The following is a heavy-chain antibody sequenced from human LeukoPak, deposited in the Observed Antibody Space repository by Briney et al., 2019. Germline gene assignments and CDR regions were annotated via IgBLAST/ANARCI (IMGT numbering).Heavy chain of an antibody. J-gene: IGHJ4*02. CDR3: ARFVTGGFDY. CDR2: ISSSSSYI. D-gene: IGHD3-16*02. Sequence: GGSLRLSCAASGFTFSSYSMNWVRQAPGKGLEWVSSISSSSSYIYYADSVKGRFTISRDNAKNSLYLQMDSLRAEDTGIYYCARFVTGGFDYWGQGALVTVSS. V-gene: IGHV3-21*06. CDR1: GFTFSSYS.